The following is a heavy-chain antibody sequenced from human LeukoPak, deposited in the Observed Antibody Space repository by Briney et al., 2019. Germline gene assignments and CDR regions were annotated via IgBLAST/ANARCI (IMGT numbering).Heavy chain of an antibody. J-gene: IGHJ4*02. D-gene: IGHD3-9*01. CDR1: GGSISGYY. CDR2: IYYSGST. Sequence: SETLSLTCTVSGGSISGYYWSWIRQPPGKGLEWIGYIYYSGSTNYNPSLKSRVTISVDTSKNQFSLKLSSVTAADTAVYYCARQAILTGYIDYWGQGTLVTVSS. V-gene: IGHV4-59*08. CDR3: ARQAILTGYIDY.